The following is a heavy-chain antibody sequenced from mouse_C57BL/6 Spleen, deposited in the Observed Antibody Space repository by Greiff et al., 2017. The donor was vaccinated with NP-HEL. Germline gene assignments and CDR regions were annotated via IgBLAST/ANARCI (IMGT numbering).Heavy chain of an antibody. CDR3: ARQKNYDYDRSFAY. CDR2: FYPGSGSI. CDR1: GYTFTEYT. Sequence: QVTLKVSGAELVKPGASVKLSCKASGYTFTEYTIHWVKQRSGQGLEWIGWFYPGSGSIKYNEKFKDKATLTADKSSSTVYMELSRLTSEDSAVYFCARQKNYDYDRSFAYWGQGTLVTVSA. V-gene: IGHV1-62-2*01. J-gene: IGHJ3*01. D-gene: IGHD2-4*01.